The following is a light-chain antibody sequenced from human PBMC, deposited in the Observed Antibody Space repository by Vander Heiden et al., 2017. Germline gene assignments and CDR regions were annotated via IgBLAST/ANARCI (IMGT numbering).Light chain of an antibody. CDR1: SSDVGGYNY. CDR2: DVS. CDR3: SSYTSSSTAV. Sequence: QSALTQPASVSGSPGQSITLSCTGTSSDVGGYNYVPWYQQHPGKAPKLMMYDVSNRPSGVSNRCSGSKSGNTDSRTISGRQAEDEAHYYCSSYTSSSTAVFGGGTQLTVL. J-gene: IGLJ7*01. V-gene: IGLV2-14*03.